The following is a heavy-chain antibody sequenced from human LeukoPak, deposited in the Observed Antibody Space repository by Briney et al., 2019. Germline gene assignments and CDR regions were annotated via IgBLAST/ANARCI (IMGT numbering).Heavy chain of an antibody. CDR1: GGSISNYY. Sequence: SETLSLTCTVSGGSISNYYWNWIRQPAGKGLEWIGRIYSSGSTNYNPSLKSRVIVSVDTSKNQFSLKLTSVTAADTAVYYCARAGGYGSPLGYWGQGTLVTVSS. CDR3: ARAGGYGSPLGY. J-gene: IGHJ4*02. D-gene: IGHD6-19*01. V-gene: IGHV4-4*07. CDR2: IYSSGST.